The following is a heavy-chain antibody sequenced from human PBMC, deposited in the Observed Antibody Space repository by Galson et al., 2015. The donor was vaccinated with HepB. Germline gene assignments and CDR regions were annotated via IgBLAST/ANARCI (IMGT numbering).Heavy chain of an antibody. CDR1: GLMFSGYA. D-gene: IGHD6-19*01. J-gene: IGHJ1*01. CDR3: ARDKLETVSGTGYFQH. V-gene: IGHV3-30*04. Sequence: SLRLSCAASGLMFSGYAMHWVRRAPGKGLEWVAVISYDGRNKYYVDSVKGRFTISRDNSKNTLYLQMNSLRAEDTAVYYCARDKLETVSGTGYFQHWGQGTLVTVSS. CDR2: ISYDGRNK.